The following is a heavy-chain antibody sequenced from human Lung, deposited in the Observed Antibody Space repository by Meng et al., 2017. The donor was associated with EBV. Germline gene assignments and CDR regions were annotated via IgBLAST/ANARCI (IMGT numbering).Heavy chain of an antibody. CDR2: IAYDASNK. V-gene: IGHV3-30*18. Sequence: VHRVEFGGSVVEPGSPQRLSCAASESNCSSDGMHRVRQVLGQGQEWVAVIAYDASNKYYAAPVKGRFTISRDNSTTTMFLQMTSLRAENTTVYYCSKNSRVTRPFDYWGQGTLVTVSS. D-gene: IGHD2/OR15-2a*01. CDR1: ESNCSSDG. CDR3: SKNSRVTRPFDY. J-gene: IGHJ4*02.